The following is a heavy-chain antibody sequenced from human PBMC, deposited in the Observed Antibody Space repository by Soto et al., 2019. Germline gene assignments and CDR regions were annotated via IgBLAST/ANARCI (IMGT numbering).Heavy chain of an antibody. CDR2: TYYKSKWFN. V-gene: IGHV6-1*01. J-gene: IGHJ6*03. D-gene: IGHD5-12*01. CDR1: GDSVSSNSAG. Sequence: QVQLQLSGPGLMEPSQTLSLTRAISGDSVSSNSAGWNWVRQTPSRGLEWLGRTYYKSKWFNNYAVSVKSRITINPDTSQNQFSLHLDSVTPEDTAVYFCARGSWDDVSGHYYMDVWGKGTTVTVSS. CDR3: ARGSWDDVSGHYYMDV.